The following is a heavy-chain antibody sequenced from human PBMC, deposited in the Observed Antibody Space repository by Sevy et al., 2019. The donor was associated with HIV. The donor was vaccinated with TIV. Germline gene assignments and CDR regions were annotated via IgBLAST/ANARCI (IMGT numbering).Heavy chain of an antibody. J-gene: IGHJ5*02. V-gene: IGHV4-61*02. Sequence: SETLSLTCTVSGGSISSGSYYWSWIRQPAGKGLEWIGRIYTSGSTNYNPSLKSRVTMSVDTSKNQFSLKLSSVTAADTAVYYCARAKYCSGGSCSWFDPWGQGTLVTVSS. D-gene: IGHD2-15*01. CDR3: ARAKYCSGGSCSWFDP. CDR1: GGSISSGSYY. CDR2: IYTSGST.